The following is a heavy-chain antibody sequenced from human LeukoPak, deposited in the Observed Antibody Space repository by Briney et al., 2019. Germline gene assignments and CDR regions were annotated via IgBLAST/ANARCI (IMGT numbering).Heavy chain of an antibody. CDR2: ISAYNGNT. CDR3: ARGNLRYFDWLPQANWFDP. V-gene: IGHV1-18*01. D-gene: IGHD3-9*01. CDR1: GDTFTSYG. J-gene: IGHJ5*02. Sequence: GASVKVSCKASGDTFTSYGISWVRQAPGQGLEWMGWISAYNGNTNYAQKLQGRVTMTTDTSTSTAYMELRSLRSDDTAVYYCARGNLRYFDWLPQANWFDPWGQGTLVTVSS.